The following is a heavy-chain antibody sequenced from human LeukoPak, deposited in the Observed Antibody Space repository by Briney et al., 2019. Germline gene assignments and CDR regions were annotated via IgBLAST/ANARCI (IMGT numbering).Heavy chain of an antibody. Sequence: GGSLRLSCAASGFTFSSYSMNWVRQAPGKGLEWVSYISSSSSTIYYADSVKGRFAISRDNAKNSLYLQMNSLRAEDTAVYYCAKEGGRFLEWFPGVPHLNWFDPWGQGTLVTVSS. J-gene: IGHJ5*02. CDR2: ISSSSSTI. CDR1: GFTFSSYS. CDR3: AKEGGRFLEWFPGVPHLNWFDP. V-gene: IGHV3-48*01. D-gene: IGHD3-3*01.